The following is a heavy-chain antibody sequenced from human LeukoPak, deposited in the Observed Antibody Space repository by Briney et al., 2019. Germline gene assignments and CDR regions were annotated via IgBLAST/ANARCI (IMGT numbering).Heavy chain of an antibody. Sequence: GGSLRLSCAPSGFTLNSYVMHWVRQAPGKGLEWVALIWYDGSNRFYADSVKGRFTISRDTSKNTLYLQMDSLRAEDTAVYYCAREDFGDYGGYFDYWGQGTLVTVSS. CDR2: IWYDGSNR. V-gene: IGHV3-33*08. J-gene: IGHJ4*02. CDR3: AREDFGDYGGYFDY. CDR1: GFTLNSYV. D-gene: IGHD4-17*01.